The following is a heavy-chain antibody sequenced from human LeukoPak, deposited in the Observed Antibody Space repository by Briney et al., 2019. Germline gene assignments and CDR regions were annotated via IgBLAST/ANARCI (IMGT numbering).Heavy chain of an antibody. Sequence: GGSLRLSCAASGFTFSSYAMSWVRQAPGKGLEWVSAISGSGGSTYYADSVKGRFTISRDNSKNTLYLQMNSLRAEDTAVYYCAKNAAMVTSHANYYYMDVWGKRTTVTVSS. D-gene: IGHD5-18*01. CDR2: ISGSGGST. CDR3: AKNAAMVTSHANYYYMDV. V-gene: IGHV3-23*01. CDR1: GFTFSSYA. J-gene: IGHJ6*03.